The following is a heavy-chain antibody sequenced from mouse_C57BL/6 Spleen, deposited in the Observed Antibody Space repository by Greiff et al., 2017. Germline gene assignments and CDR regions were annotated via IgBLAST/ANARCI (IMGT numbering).Heavy chain of an antibody. V-gene: IGHV1-69*01. CDR2: IDPSDSYT. J-gene: IGHJ2*01. Sequence: QVKLQQPGAELVMPGASVKLSCTASGYTFTSYWMHWVKQRPGQGLEWIGEIDPSDSYTNYTQKFKGKSTLTRDKSSSTAYLQLSSLTSEDSAVYCCARCDYYGSSYYFDYWGQGTTLTFYS. CDR3: ARCDYYGSSYYFDY. CDR1: GYTFTSYW. D-gene: IGHD1-1*01.